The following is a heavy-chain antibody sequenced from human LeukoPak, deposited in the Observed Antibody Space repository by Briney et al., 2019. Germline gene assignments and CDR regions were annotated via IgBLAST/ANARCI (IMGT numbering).Heavy chain of an antibody. J-gene: IGHJ4*02. CDR1: GYTLTELS. D-gene: IGHD3-22*01. V-gene: IGHV1-24*01. CDR2: FDPEDGET. CDR3: ATETPVRDYYDSSGYTFDY. Sequence: GASVKVSCKVSGYTLTELSMHWVRQAPGKGLEWMGGFDPEDGETIYAQKFQGRVTMTEDTSTDTAYMELSSQRSEDTAVYYCATETPVRDYYDSSGYTFDYWGQGTLVTVSS.